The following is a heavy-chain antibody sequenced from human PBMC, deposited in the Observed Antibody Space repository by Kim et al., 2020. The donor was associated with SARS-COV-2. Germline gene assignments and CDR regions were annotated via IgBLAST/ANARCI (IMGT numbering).Heavy chain of an antibody. D-gene: IGHD6-13*01. V-gene: IGHV4-39*07. CDR3: ARESAAAGYYYYYGMDV. Sequence: LKRRVTISVDTSKNQFSLKLSSVTAADTAVYYCARESAAAGYYYYYGMDVWGQGTTVTVSS. J-gene: IGHJ6*02.